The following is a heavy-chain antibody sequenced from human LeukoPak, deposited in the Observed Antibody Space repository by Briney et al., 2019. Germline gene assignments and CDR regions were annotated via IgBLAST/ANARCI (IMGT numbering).Heavy chain of an antibody. V-gene: IGHV1-2*02. D-gene: IGHD2-2*01. CDR2: INPNSGGT. CDR3: ARDQGYCSSTSCPYYYYYMDV. J-gene: IGHJ6*03. CDR1: GYTFTGYY. Sequence: APVKVSCKASGYTFTGYYMHWVRQAPGQGLKWMGWINPNSGGTNYAQKFQGRVTMTRDTSISTAYMELSRLRSDDTAVYYCARDQGYCSSTSCPYYYYYMDVWGKGTTVTVSS.